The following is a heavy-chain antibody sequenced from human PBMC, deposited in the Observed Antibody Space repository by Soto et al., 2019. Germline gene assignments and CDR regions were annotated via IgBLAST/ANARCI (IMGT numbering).Heavy chain of an antibody. CDR2: IYYSGST. J-gene: IGHJ1*01. CDR1: GGSISSGGYY. Sequence: QVQLQESGPGLMKPSQTLSLTCTVSGGSISSGGYYWSWIRQHPGKGLEWIGYIYYSGSTYYNPSLKSRVTISVDTSKNQFSLKLSSVTAADTAVYYCARCELGYCSGGSCPRAEYFQHWGQGTLVTVSS. CDR3: ARCELGYCSGGSCPRAEYFQH. V-gene: IGHV4-31*03. D-gene: IGHD2-15*01.